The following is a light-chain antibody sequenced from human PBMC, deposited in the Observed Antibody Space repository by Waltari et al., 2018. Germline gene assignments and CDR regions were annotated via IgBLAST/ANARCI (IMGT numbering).Light chain of an antibody. V-gene: IGKV3-11*01. CDR2: DAS. J-gene: IGKJ4*01. Sequence: EIVLTQSPATLSLSPGERATLSCRASQSVSSYLAWYQQKPGQAPRLLIYDASNRATGSPARFSGIGSGTDFTLTISSLEPEDFAVYYCQQRSNWPLTFGGGTKVEIK. CDR3: QQRSNWPLT. CDR1: QSVSSY.